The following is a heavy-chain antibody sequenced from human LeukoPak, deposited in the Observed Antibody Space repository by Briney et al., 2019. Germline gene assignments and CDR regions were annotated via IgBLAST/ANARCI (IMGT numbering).Heavy chain of an antibody. Sequence: GGSLRLSCAASGFTVSSNYMGWVRQAPGKELKWVSVIYGDGSSYYADSVKGRFTISRDNSKNTLHLQMNSLRAEDTAVYYCARGEAVGYTVERLWWGQGTLVTVSS. V-gene: IGHV3-53*01. D-gene: IGHD5/OR15-5a*01. J-gene: IGHJ4*02. CDR1: GFTVSSNY. CDR2: IYGDGSS. CDR3: ARGEAVGYTVERLW.